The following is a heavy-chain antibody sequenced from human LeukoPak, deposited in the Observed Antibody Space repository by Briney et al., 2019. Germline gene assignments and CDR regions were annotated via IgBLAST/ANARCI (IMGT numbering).Heavy chain of an antibody. Sequence: EASVKVSCKASGYTFTSYGTSWVRQAPGQGLEWMGWISAYNGNTNYAQKLQGRVTMTTDTSTSTAYMELRSLRSDDTAVYYCARESHYDFSNWFDPWGQGTLVTVSS. CDR3: ARESHYDFSNWFDP. V-gene: IGHV1-18*01. CDR1: GYTFTSYG. J-gene: IGHJ5*02. CDR2: ISAYNGNT. D-gene: IGHD3-3*01.